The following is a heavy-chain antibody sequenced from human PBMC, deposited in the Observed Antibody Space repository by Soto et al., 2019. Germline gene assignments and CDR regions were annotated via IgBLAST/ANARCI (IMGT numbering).Heavy chain of an antibody. D-gene: IGHD6-13*01. CDR1: GGSFSGYY. Sequence: QVQLQQWGAGLLKPSETLSLTCAVYGGSFSGYYWSWIRQPPGKGLEWIGEINHSGSTNYNPSLKSRVTTSVDTSKNPFSLKLSSVTAADTAVYYCARLYPPLRGSSWLDYWGQGTLVTVSS. J-gene: IGHJ4*02. CDR3: ARLYPPLRGSSWLDY. CDR2: INHSGST. V-gene: IGHV4-34*01.